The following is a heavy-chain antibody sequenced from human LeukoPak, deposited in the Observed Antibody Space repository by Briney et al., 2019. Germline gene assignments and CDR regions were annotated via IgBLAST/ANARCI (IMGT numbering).Heavy chain of an antibody. V-gene: IGHV3-23*01. D-gene: IGHD3-10*01. Sequence: GGSLRLSCAASGFTFSSYAMSWVRQAPGKGLEWVSVISGSGGGTYYADSVKGRFTISRDNSKNTLYLQMNSLRAEDTAVYYCAKGTAGSGSYIFPFDYWGQGTLVTVSS. J-gene: IGHJ4*02. CDR1: GFTFSSYA. CDR3: AKGTAGSGSYIFPFDY. CDR2: ISGSGGGT.